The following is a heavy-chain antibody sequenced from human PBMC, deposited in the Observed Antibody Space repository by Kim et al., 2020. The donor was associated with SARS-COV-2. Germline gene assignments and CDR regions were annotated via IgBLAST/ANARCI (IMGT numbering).Heavy chain of an antibody. CDR3: AKAFRAAAGPDYYYAMDV. CDR1: GFTFRSYA. CDR2: VSGNGGST. D-gene: IGHD6-13*01. Sequence: GGSLRLSCAASGFTFRSYAMSWVRQAPGKGLEWVSTVSGNGGSTYYADSVRGRFSISRDNSKNTLYLQMNSLRAEDTALYDCAKAFRAAAGPDYYYAMDVWGQGTTVTVSS. V-gene: IGHV3-23*01. J-gene: IGHJ6*02.